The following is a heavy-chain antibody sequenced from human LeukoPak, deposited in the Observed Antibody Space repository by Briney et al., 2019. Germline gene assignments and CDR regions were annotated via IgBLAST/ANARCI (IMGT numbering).Heavy chain of an antibody. V-gene: IGHV4-59*01. Sequence: PSETLSLTCTVSGGSISGYYWSWIRQPPGEGLEWFGYIYSSGSTNYNPSLGSRVTVSVDTSKNQFSLQLSSVTAADTAVYYCARFAYCGGHCWYYFDYWGQGTLVTVSS. CDR1: GGSISGYY. D-gene: IGHD2-21*02. CDR3: ARFAYCGGHCWYYFDY. J-gene: IGHJ4*02. CDR2: IYSSGST.